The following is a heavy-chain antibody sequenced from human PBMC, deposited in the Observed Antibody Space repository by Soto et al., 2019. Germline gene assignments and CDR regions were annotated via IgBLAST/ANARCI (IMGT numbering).Heavy chain of an antibody. J-gene: IGHJ4*02. Sequence: GSLRLSCKGSGFTFSLFAIQWVRQAPGKGLEWVAAISDDGTNKYTADSVKGRFTISRDNSRNTVYLQVNSLRIEDTAVYYCARRLTTTVTAMGYWGQGTPVTVSS. D-gene: IGHD2-21*02. CDR3: ARRLTTTVTAMGY. CDR1: GFTFSLFA. CDR2: ISDDGTNK. V-gene: IGHV3-30*04.